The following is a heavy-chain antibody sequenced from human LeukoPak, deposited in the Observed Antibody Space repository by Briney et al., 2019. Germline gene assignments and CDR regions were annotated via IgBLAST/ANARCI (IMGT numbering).Heavy chain of an antibody. D-gene: IGHD3-10*01. V-gene: IGHV4-59*01. CDR1: GGSFNSFY. CDR2: IYHTGRT. J-gene: IGHJ3*02. Sequence: SETLSLTCTVSGGSFNSFYWSWLRQTPGKELEWMAYIYHTGRTNYNPSLKSRVTISIDMSKNQFSLKLSSVTAADTAVYYCARTDEDYGTFDMWGQGTMVTVSS. CDR3: ARTDEDYGTFDM.